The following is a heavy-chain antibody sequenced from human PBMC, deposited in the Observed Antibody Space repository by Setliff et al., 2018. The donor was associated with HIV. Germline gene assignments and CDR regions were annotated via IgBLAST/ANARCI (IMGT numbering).Heavy chain of an antibody. CDR2: IYSGGDT. CDR3: AKDKSYHDYIWGSSVLAY. Sequence: GGSLRLSCAASGFTVSSNYMSWVRQAPGKGLEWVSLIYSGGDTYYADSVKGRFTISRDNSKNTLFLQMNSLRPEDTAIYYCAKDKSYHDYIWGSSVLAYWGQGTLVTVSS. V-gene: IGHV3-66*02. CDR1: GFTVSSNY. D-gene: IGHD3-16*01. J-gene: IGHJ4*02.